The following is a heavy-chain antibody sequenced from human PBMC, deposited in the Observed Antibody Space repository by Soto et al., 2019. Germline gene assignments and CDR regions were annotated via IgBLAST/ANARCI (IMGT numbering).Heavy chain of an antibody. CDR1: GYSLTSYW. CDR3: ARQGGQALAIYYYYGMDV. V-gene: IGHV5-51*01. J-gene: IGHJ6*02. CDR2: IYPGDSDT. D-gene: IGHD3-16*01. Sequence: GESLKISCKASGYSLTSYWIGWVRQMPGKGLEWMGIIYPGDSDTRYSPSFQGQVTISADKSISTAYMQWSSLKASDTAMYYCARQGGQALAIYYYYGMDVWGPGTTVTVSS.